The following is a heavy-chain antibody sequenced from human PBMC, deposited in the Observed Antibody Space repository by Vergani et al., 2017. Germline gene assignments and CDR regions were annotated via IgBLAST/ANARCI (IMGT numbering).Heavy chain of an antibody. CDR3: ARSLGAGKGGY. Sequence: EVQLVESGGQLVQPGGSLRLSCAASGFTFSSYSMNWVRQAPGKGLEWISYISTTSDTIYYADSVRGRFTISRDNAKNSLYLEMNSLRVEDTAVYFCARSLGAGKGGYWGQGTRVAVSS. CDR2: ISTTSDTI. V-gene: IGHV3-48*01. CDR1: GFTFSSYS. D-gene: IGHD6-19*01. J-gene: IGHJ4*02.